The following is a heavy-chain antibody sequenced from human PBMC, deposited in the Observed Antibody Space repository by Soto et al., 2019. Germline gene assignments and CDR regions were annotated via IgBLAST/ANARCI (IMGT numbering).Heavy chain of an antibody. CDR3: ARDTYYDFWSGYYGMDV. CDR2: INPCGGST. J-gene: IGHJ6*02. V-gene: IGHV1-46*01. Sequence: ASVKVSCKASGYTFTSYGISWVRQAPGQGLEWMGLINPCGGSTSYAQKFQGRVTMTRDTSTSTVYMELSSLRSEDTAVYYCARDTYYDFWSGYYGMDVWGQGTTVTVSS. D-gene: IGHD3-3*01. CDR1: GYTFTSYG.